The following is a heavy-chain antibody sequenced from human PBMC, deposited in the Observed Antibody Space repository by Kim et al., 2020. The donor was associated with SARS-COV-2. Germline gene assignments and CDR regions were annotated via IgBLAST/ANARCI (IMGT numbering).Heavy chain of an antibody. Sequence: GGSLRLSCAASGFTFSRFWMTWVRQAPGKGLEWVANIKQDGSEQYYVDSVKGRFTISRDNAKNSLYLQMNSLRAEDTAVYYCARDACDYWGQGTLVTVSS. CDR3: ARDACDY. CDR2: IKQDGSEQ. J-gene: IGHJ4*02. V-gene: IGHV3-7*01. CDR1: GFTFSRFW.